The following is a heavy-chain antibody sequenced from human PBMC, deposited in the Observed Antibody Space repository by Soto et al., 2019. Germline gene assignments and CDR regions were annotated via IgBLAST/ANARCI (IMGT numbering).Heavy chain of an antibody. CDR2: SFYSGST. D-gene: IGHD3-10*01. CDR3: ARSMVRGVTEPIPYFDY. Sequence: PSETLSLTCPVSGGSISSYYWSWIRQPPGKGLEWIGYSFYSGSTKYNPSLKSRVTMSVDTSKNQFSLKLSSVTAADTAVYYCARSMVRGVTEPIPYFDYWGQGTLVTVSS. V-gene: IGHV4-59*12. CDR1: GGSISSYY. J-gene: IGHJ4*02.